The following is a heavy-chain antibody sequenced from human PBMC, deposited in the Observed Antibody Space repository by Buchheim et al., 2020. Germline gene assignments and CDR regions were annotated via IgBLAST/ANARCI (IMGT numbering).Heavy chain of an antibody. Sequence: QEQVVESGGGVVQPGRSLRLSCKASGFTFNRHAMHWVRQAPGKGLEWVAVIAYDGSNTYYADSVRGRFSISRDNSKNTLNLQMNSLRAEDTAVYYCVRGLGDCSSAGCYGDWFDPWGQGTL. D-gene: IGHD2-2*01. CDR2: IAYDGSNT. CDR3: VRGLGDCSSAGCYGDWFDP. V-gene: IGHV3-30-3*01. CDR1: GFTFNRHA. J-gene: IGHJ5*02.